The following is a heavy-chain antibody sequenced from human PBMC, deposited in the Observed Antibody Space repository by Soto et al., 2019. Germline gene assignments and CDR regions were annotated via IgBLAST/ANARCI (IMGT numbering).Heavy chain of an antibody. CDR2: INAGNGNT. Sequence: ASVKGSCKASAYTSTSYYMHWVRQAPGQGREWMGWINAGNGNTKYSQKFQGRVTITRDTSASTAYMALSSLRSEDTAVYYCARDTSVVVVAALMDVWGQGTMVTVSS. CDR1: AYTSTSYY. D-gene: IGHD2-15*01. V-gene: IGHV1-3*01. J-gene: IGHJ6*02. CDR3: ARDTSVVVVAALMDV.